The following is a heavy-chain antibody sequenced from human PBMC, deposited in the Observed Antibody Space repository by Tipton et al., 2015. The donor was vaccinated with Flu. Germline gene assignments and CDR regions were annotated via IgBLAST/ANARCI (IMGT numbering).Heavy chain of an antibody. J-gene: IGHJ1*01. CDR3: ARHGCGGGSCPFQH. V-gene: IGHV4-4*07. CDR2: IYTSGST. Sequence: TLSLTCTVSGGSISSYYWSWIRQPAGKGLEWIGRIYTSGSTNYNPSLKSRVTMSVDTSKNQFSLNLSSVTAADTAVYYCARHGCGGGSCPFQHWGLGTLVTVSP. CDR1: GGSISSYY. D-gene: IGHD2-15*01.